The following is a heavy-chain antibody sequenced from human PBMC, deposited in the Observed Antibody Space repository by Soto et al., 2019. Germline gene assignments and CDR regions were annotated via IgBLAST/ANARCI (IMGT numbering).Heavy chain of an antibody. D-gene: IGHD5-12*01. Sequence: GGSLRLSCAASGFTVSSNYMSWVRQAPGKGLEWVSVIYSGGSTYYADSVKGRFTISRDNSKNTLYLQMNSLRAEDTAVYYCAVESRDGYNQFDYWGQGTLVTVSS. V-gene: IGHV3-53*01. CDR2: IYSGGST. CDR1: GFTVSSNY. J-gene: IGHJ4*02. CDR3: AVESRDGYNQFDY.